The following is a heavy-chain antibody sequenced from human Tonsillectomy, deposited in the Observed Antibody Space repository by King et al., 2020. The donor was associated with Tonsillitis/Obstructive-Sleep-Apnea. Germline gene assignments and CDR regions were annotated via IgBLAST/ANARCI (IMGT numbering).Heavy chain of an antibody. CDR2: IKSKTNGGTT. V-gene: IGHV3-15*01. CDR3: TRDGGYCSSTSCYYYYMDV. CDR1: GFTFSNAW. J-gene: IGHJ6*03. Sequence: EVQLVESGGGLVKPGGSLRLSCAASGFTFSNAWMSWVRQAPGKGLEWLGRIKSKTNGGTTDYAAPVKGRFTISRDTSKNTLYLQMNSLKTEDTAVYYCTRDGGYCSSTSCYYYYMDVWGKGTTVTVSS. D-gene: IGHD2-2*01.